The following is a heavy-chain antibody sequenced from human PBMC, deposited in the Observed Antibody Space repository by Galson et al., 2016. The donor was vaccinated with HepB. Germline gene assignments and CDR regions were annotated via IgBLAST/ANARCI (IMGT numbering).Heavy chain of an antibody. CDR1: GFSLNTRGVR. V-gene: IGHV2-5*02. Sequence: PALVKPTQTLTLTRTFSGFSLNTRGVRVGWIRQTPEKALEWLALIYWDDHKRYSSSLQTRLNITGDTARSQVVLTMTNMEPVDTATYYCAHVKSGALNWFDPWGQGTLVTVSS. D-gene: IGHD1-26*01. CDR3: AHVKSGALNWFDP. J-gene: IGHJ5*02. CDR2: IYWDDHK.